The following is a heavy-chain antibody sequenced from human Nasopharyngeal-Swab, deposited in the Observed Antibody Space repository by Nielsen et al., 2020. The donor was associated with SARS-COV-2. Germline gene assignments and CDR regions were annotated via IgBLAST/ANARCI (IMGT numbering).Heavy chain of an antibody. CDR2: ISYDGSNK. J-gene: IGHJ3*02. D-gene: IGHD6-13*01. V-gene: IGHV3-30-3*01. CDR1: GFTFSSYA. Sequence: GGSLRLSCAASGFTFSSYAMHWVRQAPGKGLEWVAVISYDGSNKYYADSVKGRFTTSRDNSKNTLYLQMNSLRAEDTAVYYCARDPSSSWLYDAFDIWGQGTMVTVSS. CDR3: ARDPSSSWLYDAFDI.